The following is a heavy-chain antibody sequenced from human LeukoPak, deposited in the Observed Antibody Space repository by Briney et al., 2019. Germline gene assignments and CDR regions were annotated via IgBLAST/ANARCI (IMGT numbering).Heavy chain of an antibody. J-gene: IGHJ6*03. CDR2: ISYDGSNK. Sequence: PGGSLRLSCAASGFTFSSYGMHWVRQAPGKGLEWVAVISYDGSNKYYADSVKGRFTISRDNSKNTLYPQMNSLRAEDTAVYYCAAFGYCSSTSCDRYYYYMDVWGKGTTVTVSS. V-gene: IGHV3-30*03. CDR1: GFTFSSYG. CDR3: AAFGYCSSTSCDRYYYYMDV. D-gene: IGHD2-2*02.